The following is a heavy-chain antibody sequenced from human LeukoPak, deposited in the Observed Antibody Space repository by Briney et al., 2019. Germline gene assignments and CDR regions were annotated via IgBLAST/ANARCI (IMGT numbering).Heavy chain of an antibody. CDR2: IYYSGST. D-gene: IGHD4-17*01. CDR3: ARHGDYRDYGDYFDY. V-gene: IGHV4-39*01. Sequence: PSETLSLTCTVSGGSISSSSYYWGWIRQPPGKGLEWIGSIYYSGSTYYNPSLKSRVTISVDTSKNQFSLKLSSVTAADTAVYYCARHGDYRDYGDYFDYWGQGTLVTVSS. CDR1: GGSISSSSYY. J-gene: IGHJ4*02.